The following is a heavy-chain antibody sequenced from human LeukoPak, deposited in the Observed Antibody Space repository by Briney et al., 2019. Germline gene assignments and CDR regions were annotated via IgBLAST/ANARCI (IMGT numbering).Heavy chain of an antibody. D-gene: IGHD3-22*01. V-gene: IGHV4-39*01. CDR3: ARQSASDYYDSSDSFDY. CDR2: IYYSGST. Sequence: LSETLSPTCTVSGGSISSSNYYWGWIRQPPGKGLEWIGSIYYSGSTYYNPSLKSRVTISVDTSKNQFSLKLSSVTAADTAVYYCARQSASDYYDSSDSFDYWGQGTLVTVSS. CDR1: GGSISSSNYY. J-gene: IGHJ4*02.